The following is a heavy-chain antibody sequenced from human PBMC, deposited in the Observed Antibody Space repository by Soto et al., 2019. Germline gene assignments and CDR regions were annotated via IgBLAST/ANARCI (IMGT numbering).Heavy chain of an antibody. J-gene: IGHJ4*02. CDR3: ARGIGYSAQDY. CDR1: GFSFSDYW. V-gene: IGHV3-74*01. CDR2: ISGDMSST. D-gene: IGHD1-1*01. Sequence: EVQLVESGGGLVQPGGSLRLSCAASGFSFSDYWMHWVRQVPGKGLVWVSRISGDMSSTNYADSVKGRLTISRDNAKNTLYVQMNSLRAEDTAVYYCARGIGYSAQDYWGQGTPVTVSS.